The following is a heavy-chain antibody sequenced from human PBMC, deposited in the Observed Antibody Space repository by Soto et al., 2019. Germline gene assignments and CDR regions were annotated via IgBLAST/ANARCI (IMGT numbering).Heavy chain of an antibody. D-gene: IGHD3-10*01. CDR2: TDWGRGSR. CDR1: GFTFSNDA. CDR3: TREQRNYHDNCFEP. V-gene: IGHV3-23*01. Sequence: PGGSLRLSCEASGFTFSNDAMSWVRQAPGAGLRWVAVTDWGRGSRYYADAGKGRFTNSRDNAASPVYLQKKSMSVEDTATYQCTREQRNYHDNCFEPWGQGTLVTVS. J-gene: IGHJ5*01.